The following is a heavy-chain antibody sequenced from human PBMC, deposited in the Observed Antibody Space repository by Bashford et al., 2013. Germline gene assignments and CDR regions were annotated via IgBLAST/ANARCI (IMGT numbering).Heavy chain of an antibody. CDR3: ARDSSRDSGWIRLDP. CDR1: GYTLTELS. J-gene: IGHJ5*02. D-gene: IGHD6-19*01. Sequence: VASVKVSCKVSGYTLTELSMHWVRQAPGQGLEWVGRINPKNGGTDFAPRFQGRVTLTRDTSIGTAYLELSELKPDDTATFYCARDSSRDSGWIRLDPWGQGTLVTVSS. CDR2: INPKNGGT. V-gene: IGHV1-2*02.